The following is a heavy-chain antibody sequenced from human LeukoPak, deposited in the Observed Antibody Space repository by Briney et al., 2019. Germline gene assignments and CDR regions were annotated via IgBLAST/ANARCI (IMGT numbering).Heavy chain of an antibody. D-gene: IGHD3-16*02. V-gene: IGHV4-39*01. CDR3: ASYDYVWGSYRSFDY. CDR1: AASISSSRNY. J-gene: IGHJ4*02. Sequence: PSETLSLTCTVSAASISSSRNYWGWIRQPPGKGLEWIGTVYLSGDSYYNLSLKSRVTISVDTSKNQFSLKLSSVTAADTAVYYCASYDYVWGSYRSFDYWGQGTLVTVSS. CDR2: VYLSGDS.